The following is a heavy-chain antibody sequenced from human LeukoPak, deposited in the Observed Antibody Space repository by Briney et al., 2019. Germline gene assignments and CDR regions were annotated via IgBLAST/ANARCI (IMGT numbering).Heavy chain of an antibody. Sequence: PGGTLRLSCEASGFTFRSYGMSWVRQAPGKGLEWVSAISGSGGSTYYADSVKGRFTISRDNSKNTLYLQMNSLRAEDTAVYYCAKDEETYCSGGSCYPSDYWGQGTLVTVSS. CDR3: AKDEETYCSGGSCYPSDY. CDR1: GFTFRSYG. V-gene: IGHV3-23*01. CDR2: ISGSGGST. J-gene: IGHJ4*02. D-gene: IGHD2-15*01.